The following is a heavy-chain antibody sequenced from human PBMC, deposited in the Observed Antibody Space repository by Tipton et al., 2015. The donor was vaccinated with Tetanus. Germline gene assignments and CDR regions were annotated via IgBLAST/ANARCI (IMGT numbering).Heavy chain of an antibody. CDR3: AKQGGYSGDAPNDY. V-gene: IGHV4-39*01. Sequence: QVQLVQSGPEVKPSETLSLTCTVSGGSISGSSYYWGWIRQPPGKGLEWIGSFFYSGSTYYHPSLKSRVTISVDTSKNQFSLELSAVTAADTAVYYCAKQGGYSGDAPNDYWGQGTLVTVSS. D-gene: IGHD5-18*01. CDR1: GGSISGSSYY. J-gene: IGHJ4*02. CDR2: FFYSGST.